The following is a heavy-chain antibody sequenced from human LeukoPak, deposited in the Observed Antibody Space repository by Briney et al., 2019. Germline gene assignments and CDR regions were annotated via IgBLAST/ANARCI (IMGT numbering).Heavy chain of an antibody. J-gene: IGHJ4*02. CDR1: GGSFSGYY. CDR3: ARHHKTSSWYLGHSFDY. Sequence: SETLSLTCAVYGGSFSGYYWSWIRQPPGKGLEWIGEINHSGSTNYNPSLKSRVTISVDTSKNQFSLKLSSVTAADTAVYYCARHHKTSSWYLGHSFDYWGQGTLVTVSS. CDR2: INHSGST. D-gene: IGHD6-13*01. V-gene: IGHV4-34*01.